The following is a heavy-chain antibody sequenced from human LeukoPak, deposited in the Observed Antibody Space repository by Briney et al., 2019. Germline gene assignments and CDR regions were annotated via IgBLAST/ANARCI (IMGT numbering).Heavy chain of an antibody. J-gene: IGHJ4*02. V-gene: IGHV3-11*06. CDR2: ISGSGSYT. Sequence: GGSLRLSCAASGFTVSDYSMSWVRQAPGKGLEWVSAISGSGSYTDYADSVKGRFTISRDNAKNSLYLQMNSLRAEDTAVYYCARDEGPVWWLREVSGPPDYWGQGALVTVSS. CDR3: ARDEGPVWWLREVSGPPDY. CDR1: GFTVSDYS. D-gene: IGHD5-12*01.